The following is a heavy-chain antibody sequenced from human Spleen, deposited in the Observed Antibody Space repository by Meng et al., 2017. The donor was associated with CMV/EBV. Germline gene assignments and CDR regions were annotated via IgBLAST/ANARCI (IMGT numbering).Heavy chain of an antibody. CDR3: ARDYCSRTSCYLIAFDV. CDR1: GGSVSSGSYY. J-gene: IGHJ3*01. Sequence: GSLRLSCTVSGGSVSSGSYYWSWIRQPPGKGLEWIGYIYYSGSTNYNPSLKSRVTISVDTSKNQFSLKLNSVTAADTAIYYCARDYCSRTSCYLIAFDVWGQGTMVTVSS. V-gene: IGHV4-61*01. D-gene: IGHD2-2*01. CDR2: IYYSGST.